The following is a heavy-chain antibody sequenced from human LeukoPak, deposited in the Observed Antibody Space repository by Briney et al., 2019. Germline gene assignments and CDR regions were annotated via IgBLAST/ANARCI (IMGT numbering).Heavy chain of an antibody. CDR2: IYGDGGFT. V-gene: IGHV3-74*01. J-gene: IGHJ4*02. Sequence: GGSLRLSCAAFGFTFSNFWMHWVRQAPGKGLVWVALIYGDGGFTRYADSVKGRFTISRDNAKNTVYLQMNSLRVEDTAVYYCARDSGGPLDYWGQGTLVTVSS. CDR1: GFTFSNFW. CDR3: ARDSGGPLDY. D-gene: IGHD6-25*01.